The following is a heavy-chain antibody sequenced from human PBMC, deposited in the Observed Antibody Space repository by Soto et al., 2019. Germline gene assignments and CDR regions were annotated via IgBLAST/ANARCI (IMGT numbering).Heavy chain of an antibody. CDR2: IKSKTDGGTT. Sequence: PGGSLRLSCAASGFTFTNAWINWVRQAPGKGLEWVGRIKSKTDGGTTDYAEPVKGRFAISRDDSNNMVYLQMNSLKIEDTAVYYCTTDSYSTIIIVLFGDWGHGTLVPV. D-gene: IGHD3-22*01. CDR1: GFTFTNAW. V-gene: IGHV3-15*07. J-gene: IGHJ4*01. CDR3: TTDSYSTIIIVLFGD.